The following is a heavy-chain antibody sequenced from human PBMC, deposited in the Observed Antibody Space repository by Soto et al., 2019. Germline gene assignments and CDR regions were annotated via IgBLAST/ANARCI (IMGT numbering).Heavy chain of an antibody. V-gene: IGHV1-46*01. CDR2: INPSGGST. CDR3: ARDTYCSGGSCYHYYYGMDV. J-gene: IGHJ6*02. D-gene: IGHD2-15*01. CDR1: GYTFTSYY. Sequence: QVQLVQSGAEVKKPGASVKVSCKASGYTFTSYYMHWVRQAAGQGLEWMGIINPSGGSTSYAQKFQGRVTMTRDTSTSTVYMELSSLRSEDTAVYYCARDTYCSGGSCYHYYYGMDVWGQGTTVTVSS.